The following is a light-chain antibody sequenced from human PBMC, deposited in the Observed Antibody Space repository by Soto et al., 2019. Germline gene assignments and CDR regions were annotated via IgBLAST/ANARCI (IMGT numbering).Light chain of an antibody. CDR1: QNINSD. CDR2: RAS. V-gene: IGKV1-5*03. J-gene: IGKJ1*01. Sequence: DVQMTQSPSTLSASVGDRVTITCRASQNINSDLAWYQQKPGKAPQLLIYRASSLESGVPSRFSGSGSGTELTLTITSRQPDDFATYYCQQHNNYWTFGHGTRVDIK. CDR3: QQHNNYWT.